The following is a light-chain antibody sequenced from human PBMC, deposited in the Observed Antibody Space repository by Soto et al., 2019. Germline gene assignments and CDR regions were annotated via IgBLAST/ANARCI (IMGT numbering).Light chain of an antibody. V-gene: IGLV2-14*01. CDR1: SRDVSGYNY. J-gene: IGLJ1*01. Sequence: QSALTQPASVSGSPGQSITISCTGTSRDVSGYNYVSWYQQHPGKAPKLMIYDVSNRPSGVSNRFSGSKSGNTASLTISGLQAEDEADYYCSSYTSSSTPYVFGTGTKVTVL. CDR3: SSYTSSSTPYV. CDR2: DVS.